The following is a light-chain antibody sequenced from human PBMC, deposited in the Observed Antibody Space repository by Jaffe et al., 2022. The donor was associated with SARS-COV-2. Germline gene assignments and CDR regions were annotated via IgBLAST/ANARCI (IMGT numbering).Light chain of an antibody. J-gene: IGKJ4*01. Sequence: EIVMTQSPAALSVSPGDRATLSCRASQSVSSNLAWYQQKPGQAPRLLIYGASTRATGIPARFSGSGSGTEFTLIISSLQSEDFAVYYCQQYNKWPPLTFGGGTKVEIK. CDR2: GAS. CDR3: QQYNKWPPLT. V-gene: IGKV3-15*01. CDR1: QSVSSN.